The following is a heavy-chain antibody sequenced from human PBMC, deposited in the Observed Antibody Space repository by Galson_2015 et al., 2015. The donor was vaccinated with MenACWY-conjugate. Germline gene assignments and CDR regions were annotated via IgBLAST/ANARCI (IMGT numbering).Heavy chain of an antibody. V-gene: IGHV3-9*01. CDR2: ISWNGGTI. Sequence: SLRLSCAASGFTFDDYAMHWVRQAPGKGLEWVSGISWNGGTIGYADSVKGRFTISRDNAKNSLYLQMNSLRAEDTAFYYCAKLSTGGGAWCQGTLVTVSS. J-gene: IGHJ5*02. CDR3: AKLSTGGGA. D-gene: IGHD1-14*01. CDR1: GFTFDDYA.